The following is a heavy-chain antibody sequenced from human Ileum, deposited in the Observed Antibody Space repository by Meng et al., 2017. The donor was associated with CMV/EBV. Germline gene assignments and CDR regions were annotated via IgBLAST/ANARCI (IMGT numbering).Heavy chain of an antibody. CDR3: AKRDSAKYFDS. D-gene: IGHD5-18*01. V-gene: IGHV3-23*01. Sequence: LSWAASGFTFSNYAMSWVRQAPGKGLEWVSTFGSTGATYYADSVKGRFTISRDNSKSTLFLQMNSLRAEDTAVFYCAKRDSAKYFDSWGQGTLVTVSS. CDR1: GFTFSNYA. J-gene: IGHJ4*02. CDR2: FGSTGAT.